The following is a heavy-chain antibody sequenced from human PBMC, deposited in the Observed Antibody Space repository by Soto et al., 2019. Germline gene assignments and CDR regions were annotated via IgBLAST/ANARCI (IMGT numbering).Heavy chain of an antibody. D-gene: IGHD2-2*03. V-gene: IGHV4-59*08. CDR3: ARLVGYCSSTSCQNYYMDV. CDR1: GGSISSYY. J-gene: IGHJ6*03. Sequence: PSETLSLTCTVSGGSISSYYWSWIRQPPGKGLEWIGYIYYSGSTNYNPSLKSRVTISVDTSKNQFSLKLSSVTAADTAVYYCARLVGYCSSTSCQNYYMDVWGKGTTVTVSS. CDR2: IYYSGST.